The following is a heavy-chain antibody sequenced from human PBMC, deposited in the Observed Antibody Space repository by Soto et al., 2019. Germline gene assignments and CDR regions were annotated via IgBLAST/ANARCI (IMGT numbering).Heavy chain of an antibody. V-gene: IGHV1-18*01. CDR1: GYTFASYG. CDR2: ISAYNGNT. CDR3: ARVPCSGGSCYLFDY. Sequence: ASVKVSCKASGYTFASYGSSWVRQAPGQGLEWMGWISAYNGNTNYAQKLQGRVTMTTDTSTSTAYMELRSLRSDDTAVYYCARVPCSGGSCYLFDYWGRGTLVTVSS. D-gene: IGHD2-15*01. J-gene: IGHJ4*02.